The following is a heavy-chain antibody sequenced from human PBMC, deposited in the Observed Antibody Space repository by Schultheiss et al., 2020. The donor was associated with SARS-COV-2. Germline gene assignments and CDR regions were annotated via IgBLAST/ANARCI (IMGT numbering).Heavy chain of an antibody. CDR2: ISGSGDKT. Sequence: GGSLRLSCAASGFTFSNYAMTWVRQAPGKGLEWVSAISGSGDKTYYPDSVKGRFSISRDNSKGTMSLQMGNLKAEDTAIYYCTKHRENFGDSLIDYWGQGTLVTVSS. J-gene: IGHJ4*02. CDR1: GFTFSNYA. CDR3: TKHRENFGDSLIDY. D-gene: IGHD4-17*01. V-gene: IGHV3-23*01.